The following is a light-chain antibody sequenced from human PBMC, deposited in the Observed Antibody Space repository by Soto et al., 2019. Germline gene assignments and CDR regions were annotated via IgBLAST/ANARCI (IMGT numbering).Light chain of an antibody. V-gene: IGLV1-47*01. Sequence: SVLTQPPSASATPGQGVMISCSGSSVNIGSNYVYWYQQLPGTAPKLLIYRNGQRPSGVPDRFSGSKSGTSASLAISGLRSEDEADYYCAVWDDSLDGVVFGGGTKLTVL. CDR1: SVNIGSNY. CDR3: AVWDDSLDGVV. CDR2: RNG. J-gene: IGLJ3*02.